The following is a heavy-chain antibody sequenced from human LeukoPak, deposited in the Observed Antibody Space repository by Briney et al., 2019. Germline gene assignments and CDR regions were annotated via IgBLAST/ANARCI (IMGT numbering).Heavy chain of an antibody. V-gene: IGHV4-59*01. Sequence: SETLSLTCTVSGGSISSYYWRWIRQPPGKGLEWIGNIYDSGSTIYNPSLKSRLTISVDTSKNQCSLKLSSVTAADTAVYYCARQSISGSSLSYFDYWGQGTLVNVSS. J-gene: IGHJ4*02. D-gene: IGHD3-22*01. CDR1: GGSISSYY. CDR2: IYDSGST. CDR3: ARQSISGSSLSYFDY.